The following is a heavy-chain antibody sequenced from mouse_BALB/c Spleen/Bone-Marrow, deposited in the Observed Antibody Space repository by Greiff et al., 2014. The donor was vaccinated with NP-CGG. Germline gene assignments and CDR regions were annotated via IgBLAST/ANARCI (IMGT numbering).Heavy chain of an antibody. V-gene: IGHV1S29*02. D-gene: IGHD4-1*01. J-gene: IGHJ3*01. Sequence: VQLQQSGPELVRPWASVKISCKASGYTFTDYKIYWVKQSHGKSLEWIGYIYPYSGGTGYNQKFKSRATLTVDNSSTTAYMELRSLTSEDSAVYYCARGNWDFAYWGQGTLVTVST. CDR1: GYTFTDYK. CDR2: IYPYSGGT. CDR3: ARGNWDFAY.